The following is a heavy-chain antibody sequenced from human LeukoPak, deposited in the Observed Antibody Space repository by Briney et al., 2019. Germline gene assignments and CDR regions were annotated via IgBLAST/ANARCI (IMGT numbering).Heavy chain of an antibody. Sequence: PSETLSLTCTVSGGSMSGFFWTWIRQPPGRALEWIRSIYYSGSSTKYNPSLKSRVTISVDTSKSQFSLNLNSATAADTAVYYCARTSRHFYGSGTNLTPWPAGMDVWGQGTTVTVSS. D-gene: IGHD3-10*01. CDR3: ARTSRHFYGSGTNLTPWPAGMDV. CDR2: IYYSGSST. J-gene: IGHJ6*02. CDR1: GGSMSGFF. V-gene: IGHV4-59*01.